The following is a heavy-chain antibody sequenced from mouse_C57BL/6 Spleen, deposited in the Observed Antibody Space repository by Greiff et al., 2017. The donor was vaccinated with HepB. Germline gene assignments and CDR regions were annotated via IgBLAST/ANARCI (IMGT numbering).Heavy chain of an antibody. CDR2: INYDGSST. Sequence: EVQVVESEGGLVQPGSSMKLSCTASGFTFSDYYMAWVRQVPEKGLEWVANINYDGSSTYYLDSLKSRFIISRDNAKNILYLQMSSLKSEDTATYYCARDGDTTVAYWYFDVWGTGTTVTVSS. D-gene: IGHD1-1*01. CDR3: ARDGDTTVAYWYFDV. V-gene: IGHV5-16*01. CDR1: GFTFSDYY. J-gene: IGHJ1*03.